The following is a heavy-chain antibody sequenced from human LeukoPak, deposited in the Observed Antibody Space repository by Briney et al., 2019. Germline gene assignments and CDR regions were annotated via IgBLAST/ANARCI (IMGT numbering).Heavy chain of an antibody. Sequence: RRASVKVSCKASGYTFTGYYMHWVRQAPGQGLEWMGWINPNSGGTNYAQKFQGWVTMTRDTSISTAYMELSRPRSDDTAVYYCARGRSATPPVDYWGQGTLVTVSS. D-gene: IGHD3-10*01. J-gene: IGHJ4*02. CDR3: ARGRSATPPVDY. CDR1: GYTFTGYY. CDR2: INPNSGGT. V-gene: IGHV1-2*04.